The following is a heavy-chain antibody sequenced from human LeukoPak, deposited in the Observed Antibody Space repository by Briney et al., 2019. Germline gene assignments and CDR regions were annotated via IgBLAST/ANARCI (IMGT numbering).Heavy chain of an antibody. Sequence: PGGSLRLSCAASGFTFSVYWMSWVRQAPGKGLEWVANIKQDGREKYYVDSVKGRSTISRDNAKNSLYLQMNSLRAEDTAVYYCAREIFWSGYYSNLHFDYWGRGTQVTVSS. D-gene: IGHD3-3*01. V-gene: IGHV3-7*01. J-gene: IGHJ4*02. CDR3: AREIFWSGYYSNLHFDY. CDR2: IKQDGREK. CDR1: GFTFSVYW.